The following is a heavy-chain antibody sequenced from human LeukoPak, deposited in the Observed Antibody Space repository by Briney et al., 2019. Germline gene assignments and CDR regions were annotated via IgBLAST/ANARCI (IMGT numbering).Heavy chain of an antibody. V-gene: IGHV3-23*01. CDR1: GFTFTTYG. CDR3: AKTGNYWGFDS. Sequence: TGGSLRLSCAASGFTFTTYGMSWVRQAPGKGLEWVSAISISGSTFYADSVKGRFTISRDNSKDTLYLQMNTLRAEDTAVYHCAKTGNYWGFDSWGQETLVTVSS. CDR2: ISISGST. D-gene: IGHD1-7*01. J-gene: IGHJ4*02.